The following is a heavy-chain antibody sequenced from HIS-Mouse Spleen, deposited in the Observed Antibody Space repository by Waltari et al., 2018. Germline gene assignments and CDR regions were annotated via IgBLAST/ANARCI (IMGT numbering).Heavy chain of an antibody. CDR3: AREIPYSSSWYDWYFDL. Sequence: QLQLQESGPGLVKPSETLSLPCTVSGGSISRSSYYWAWIRQPPGKGLDGIGSIYYSGSTYYNPSLKSRVTISVDTSKNQFSLKLSSVTAADTAVYYCAREIPYSSSWYDWYFDLWGRGTLVTVSS. CDR2: IYYSGST. CDR1: GGSISRSSYY. J-gene: IGHJ2*01. D-gene: IGHD6-13*01. V-gene: IGHV4-39*07.